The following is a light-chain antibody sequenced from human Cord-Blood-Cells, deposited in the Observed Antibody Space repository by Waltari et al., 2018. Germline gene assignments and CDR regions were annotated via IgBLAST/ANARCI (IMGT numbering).Light chain of an antibody. CDR2: KAS. J-gene: IGKJ4*01. CDR1: QSISSW. V-gene: IGKV1-5*03. CDR3: QQYNSYSPLT. Sequence: DIQMTQSPSTLSASVGDRVTITCRASQSISSWLAWYQQEPGKAPKLLIYKASSLESGVPSRFSGSESGTECTLTISSLQPDDFATYYCQQYNSYSPLTFGGGTKVEIK.